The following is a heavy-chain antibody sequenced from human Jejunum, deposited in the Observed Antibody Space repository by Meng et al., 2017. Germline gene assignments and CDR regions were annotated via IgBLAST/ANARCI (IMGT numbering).Heavy chain of an antibody. D-gene: IGHD3-10*01. V-gene: IGHV3-7*01. CDR1: GFSFSNTW. CDR2: MNPDGSQK. CDR3: AREYYRSVDY. Sequence: GESLKISCAASGFSFSNTWMHWVRQAPGKGLEWVAFMNPDGSQKYYVDSVRGRFTISRDNAKNSLYLQMNSLRAEDAAVYYCAREYYRSVDYWGQGTLVTVSS. J-gene: IGHJ4*02.